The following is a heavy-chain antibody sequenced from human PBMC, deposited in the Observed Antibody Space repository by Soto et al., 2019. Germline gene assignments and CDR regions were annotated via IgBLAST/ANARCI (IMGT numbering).Heavy chain of an antibody. J-gene: IGHJ3*02. Sequence: SETLSLTCAVSGGSISSDGSSWSWIRQPPGKGLEWIGYIYDSGSSYYNPSLKSRVTISVDTSKNQFSLKLSSVTAADTAVYYCASDKILLGHAFDIWGQGTMVTVSS. V-gene: IGHV4-30-2*05. D-gene: IGHD2-8*01. CDR2: IYDSGSS. CDR3: ASDKILLGHAFDI. CDR1: GGSISSDGSS.